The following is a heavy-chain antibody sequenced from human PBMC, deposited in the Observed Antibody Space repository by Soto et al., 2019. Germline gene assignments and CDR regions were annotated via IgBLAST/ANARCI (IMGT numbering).Heavy chain of an antibody. Sequence: QVQLVESGGGVVQPGRSLRLSCAASGFTFSTYAIHWVRQAPGKGLEWVAVISYAGNSINNTDSVKGRFTISRDNSKSTLFLQMSSLRPDDTAVYYCARDRGAAGDTNGMDVWGQGTTVTVSS. J-gene: IGHJ6*02. CDR2: ISYAGNSI. CDR3: ARDRGAAGDTNGMDV. V-gene: IGHV3-30-3*01. CDR1: GFTFSTYA. D-gene: IGHD6-13*01.